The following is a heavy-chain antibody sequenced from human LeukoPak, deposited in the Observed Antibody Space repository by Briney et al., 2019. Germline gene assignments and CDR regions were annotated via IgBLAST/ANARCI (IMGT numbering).Heavy chain of an antibody. J-gene: IGHJ6*03. CDR3: ARVYYYYYMDV. V-gene: IGHV4-59*01. CDR1: GGSISSYY. CDR2: IYYSGST. Sequence: SETLSLTCTVSGGSISSYYWSWIRQPPGKGLEWIGYIYYSGSTNYNPSLKSRVTISVDTSKNQFSLKLSSVTAADTAVYYCARVYYYYYMDVWGKGTTVTVSS.